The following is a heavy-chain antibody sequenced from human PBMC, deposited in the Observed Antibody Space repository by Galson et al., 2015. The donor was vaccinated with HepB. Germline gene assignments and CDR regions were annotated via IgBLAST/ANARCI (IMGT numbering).Heavy chain of an antibody. CDR1: GYTFTSYA. V-gene: IGHV1-3*01. CDR2: INAGNGNT. D-gene: IGHD2-15*01. J-gene: IGHJ5*02. Sequence: SGYTFTSYAMHWVRQAPRQRLEWMGWINAGNGNTKYSQKFQGRVTITRDTSASTAYMELSSLRSEDTAVYYCARGVVVVVAATPWFDPWGQGTLVTVSS. CDR3: ARGVVVVVAATPWFDP.